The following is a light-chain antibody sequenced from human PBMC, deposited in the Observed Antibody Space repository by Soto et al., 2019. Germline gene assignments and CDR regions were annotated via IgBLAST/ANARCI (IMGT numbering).Light chain of an antibody. Sequence: EIVMTQSPATLSVSPGERATLSCRASQSVSSNLAWYQHKPGQAPRLLFYGASTRATGIPARFSGSGSGTEFTLTISSLQSEDLAVYYCQQYHNWPPLTFGGGTKVEIK. V-gene: IGKV3-15*01. CDR1: QSVSSN. J-gene: IGKJ4*01. CDR3: QQYHNWPPLT. CDR2: GAS.